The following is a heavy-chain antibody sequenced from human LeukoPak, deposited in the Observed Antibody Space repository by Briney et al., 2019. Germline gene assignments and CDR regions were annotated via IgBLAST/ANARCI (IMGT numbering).Heavy chain of an antibody. J-gene: IGHJ4*02. CDR3: AGDRATSYFDY. D-gene: IGHD1-26*01. Sequence: GGSLRLSCAASGFTFRSHGMHWVRQAPGKGLEWVAFIWYDGSNKYYTDSVKSRFTISRDNSKNTLYLQMNSLRAEDTAVYYCAGDRATSYFDYWGQGALVTISS. CDR2: IWYDGSNK. V-gene: IGHV3-33*01. CDR1: GFTFRSHG.